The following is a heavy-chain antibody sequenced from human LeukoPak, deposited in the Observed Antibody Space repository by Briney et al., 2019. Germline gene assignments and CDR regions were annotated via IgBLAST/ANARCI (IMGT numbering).Heavy chain of an antibody. V-gene: IGHV4-39*07. CDR3: ARDRYYYDSSGYLAFDI. Sequence: TSETLSLTCTVSGGSISSSSYYWGWIRQPPGKGLEWIGSIYYSGSTYYNPSLKSRVTISVDTSKNQFSLKLSSVTAADTAVYYCARDRYYYDSSGYLAFDIWGQGTMVTVSS. CDR1: GGSISSSSYY. CDR2: IYYSGST. D-gene: IGHD3-22*01. J-gene: IGHJ3*02.